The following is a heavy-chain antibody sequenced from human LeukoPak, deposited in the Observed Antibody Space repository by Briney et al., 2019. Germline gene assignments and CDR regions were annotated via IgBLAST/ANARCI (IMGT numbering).Heavy chain of an antibody. Sequence: GEPLKISCKGSGYSFTTYWIGWVRQMPGKGLEWMGIIFPGDSDTRYSPSFQGQVTISADKSISTAYLQWSSLKASDTAIYYCARRCGDPKVIDYWGQGTLVTVSS. D-gene: IGHD4-17*01. CDR3: ARRCGDPKVIDY. V-gene: IGHV5-51*01. CDR2: IFPGDSDT. J-gene: IGHJ4*02. CDR1: GYSFTTYW.